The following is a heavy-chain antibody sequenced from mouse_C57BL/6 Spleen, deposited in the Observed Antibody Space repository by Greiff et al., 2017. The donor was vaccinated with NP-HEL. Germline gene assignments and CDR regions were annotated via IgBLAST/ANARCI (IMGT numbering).Heavy chain of an antibody. Sequence: EVQLQESGPVLVKPGASVKMSCKASGYTFTDYYMNWVKQSHGKSLEWIGVINPYNGGTSYNQKFKGKATLTVDKSSSTAYMELNSLTSEDSAVYYCAREGDYDGYYAMDYWGQGTSVTVSS. CDR3: AREGDYDGYYAMDY. CDR2: INPYNGGT. D-gene: IGHD2-4*01. J-gene: IGHJ4*01. V-gene: IGHV1-19*01. CDR1: GYTFTDYY.